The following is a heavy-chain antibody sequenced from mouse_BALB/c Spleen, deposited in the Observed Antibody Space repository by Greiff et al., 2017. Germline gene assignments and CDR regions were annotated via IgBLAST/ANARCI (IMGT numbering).Heavy chain of an antibody. CDR3: ARSGLYYGNYFFDY. V-gene: IGHV5-17*02. D-gene: IGHD2-1*01. Sequence: EVQRVESGGGLVQPGGSRKLSCAASGFTFSSFGMHWVRQAPEKGLEWVAYISSGSSTIYYADTVKGRFTISRDNPKNTLFLQMTSLRSEDTAMYYCARSGLYYGNYFFDYWGQGTTLTVSS. J-gene: IGHJ2*01. CDR2: ISSGSSTI. CDR1: GFTFSSFG.